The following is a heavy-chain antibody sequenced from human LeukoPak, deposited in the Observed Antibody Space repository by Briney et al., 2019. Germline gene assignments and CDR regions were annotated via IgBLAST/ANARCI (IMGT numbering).Heavy chain of an antibody. Sequence: SETLSLTCTVSAGSISSSSYYWGWIRQPPGKGLEWLGSIYYSGSTYYNPSLKSRVTISVDTSKNQFSLKLSSVTAADTAVYYCARARGRGSYLKGGTYYFDYWGQGTLVTVSS. CDR3: ARARGRGSYLKGGTYYFDY. CDR2: IYYSGST. CDR1: AGSISSSSYY. V-gene: IGHV4-39*01. D-gene: IGHD1-26*01. J-gene: IGHJ4*02.